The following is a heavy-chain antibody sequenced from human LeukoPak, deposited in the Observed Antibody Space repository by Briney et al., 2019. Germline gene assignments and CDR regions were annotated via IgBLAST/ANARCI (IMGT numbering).Heavy chain of an antibody. V-gene: IGHV4-34*01. CDR1: GGSFSGYY. Sequence: SETLSLTCAVYGGSFSGYYWSWIRQPPGKGLEWIGEINHSGSTNYNPSLKSRVAISVDTSKNQFSLKLSSVTAADTAVYYCARRGGYSYGLISWGQGTLVTVSS. CDR3: ARRGGYSYGLIS. CDR2: INHSGST. D-gene: IGHD5-18*01. J-gene: IGHJ5*02.